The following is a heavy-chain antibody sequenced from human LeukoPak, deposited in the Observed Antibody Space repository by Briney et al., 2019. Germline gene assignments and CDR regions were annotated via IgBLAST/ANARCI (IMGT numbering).Heavy chain of an antibody. J-gene: IGHJ6*03. CDR2: INPNGGVT. V-gene: IGHV1-2*02. CDR3: SRGPNHYYYMDF. Sequence: ASVKVSCKASGYSFTCYYIRWVRQAPGQGLEWMGWINPNGGVTKFAQKFQGRVTMTRDMSINTVYMELSGLTSDDTALYYCSRGPNHYYYMDFWGKGTTVSVSS. CDR1: GYSFTCYY.